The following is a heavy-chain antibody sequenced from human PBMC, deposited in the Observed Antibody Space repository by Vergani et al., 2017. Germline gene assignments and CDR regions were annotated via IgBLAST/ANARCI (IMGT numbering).Heavy chain of an antibody. Sequence: QVQLVQSGAEVKKPGASVKVSCKASGYTFSSYDINWVRQATGQGLEWMGWMNPNSGNTGYAQKFQGRVTMTRNTSIRTAYMELSSLRSEDTAVYYCARARVGSSWYGPAYYMDVWGKGTTVTVSS. CDR2: MNPNSGNT. V-gene: IGHV1-8*01. CDR1: GYTFSSYD. J-gene: IGHJ6*03. D-gene: IGHD6-13*01. CDR3: ARARVGSSWYGPAYYMDV.